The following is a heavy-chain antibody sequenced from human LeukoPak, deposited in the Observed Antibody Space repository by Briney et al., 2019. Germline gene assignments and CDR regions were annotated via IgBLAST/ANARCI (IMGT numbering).Heavy chain of an antibody. CDR1: GYSFAGYY. J-gene: IGHJ4*02. D-gene: IGHD3-10*01. CDR2: INPKIGGT. CDR3: DTEIGSGSFLDN. Sequence: ASVKVSCKASGYSFAGYYMHWVRQAPGQGLEWMGWINPKIGGTNYAQKFQGRVTMTRDTSISTAYMELSRLRSDCSAMYYCDTEIGSGSFLDNWGQGTLVTVSS. V-gene: IGHV1-2*02.